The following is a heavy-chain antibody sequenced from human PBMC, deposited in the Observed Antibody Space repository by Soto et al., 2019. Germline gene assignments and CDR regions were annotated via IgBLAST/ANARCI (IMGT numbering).Heavy chain of an antibody. V-gene: IGHV1-69*04. CDR1: GGTFSSYT. CDR2: IIPVLGIA. Sequence: ASVKVSCKASGGTFSSYTISWVRQPPGQGLEWMGRIIPVLGIANYAQKFQGRVTITADKSTSTAYMELSSLRSEDTAVYYCARDSYYGSATDYWGQGTLVTVSS. D-gene: IGHD3-10*01. J-gene: IGHJ4*02. CDR3: ARDSYYGSATDY.